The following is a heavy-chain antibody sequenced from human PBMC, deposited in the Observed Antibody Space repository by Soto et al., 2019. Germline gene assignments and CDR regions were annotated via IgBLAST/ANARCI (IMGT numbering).Heavy chain of an antibody. CDR1: GYAFSSYA. CDR2: ISAYNGNT. V-gene: IGHV1-18*01. Sequence: QVQLVQSGAEVKKPGASVKVSCKASGYAFSSYAISWVRQAPGQGLEWLGWISAYNGNTNHAQKLQGRVTMTTATSTSTAYMELRGLRSDDTAVYYCARDGPPVAYWGQGTLVTVSS. CDR3: ARDGPPVAY. J-gene: IGHJ4*02.